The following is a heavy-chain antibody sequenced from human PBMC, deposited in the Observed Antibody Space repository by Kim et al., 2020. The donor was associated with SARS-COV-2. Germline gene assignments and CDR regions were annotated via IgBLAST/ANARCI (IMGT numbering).Heavy chain of an antibody. CDR3: ARGDSSGYYYAQSGWFDP. CDR1: GGSISSGGYY. V-gene: IGHV4-31*03. J-gene: IGHJ5*02. CDR2: IYYSGST. D-gene: IGHD3-22*01. Sequence: SETLSLTCTVSGGSISSGGYYWSWIRQHPGKGLEWIGYIYYSGSTYYNPSLKSRVTISVDTSKNQFSLKLSSVTAADTAVYYCARGDSSGYYYAQSGWFDPWGQGTLVNVSS.